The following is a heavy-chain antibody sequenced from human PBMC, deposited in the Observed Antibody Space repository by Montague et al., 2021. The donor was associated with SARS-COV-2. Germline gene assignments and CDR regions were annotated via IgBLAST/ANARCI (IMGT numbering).Heavy chain of an antibody. CDR2: IYYSGST. V-gene: IGHV4-39*07. J-gene: IGHJ4*02. CDR1: GGSISSSSYY. Sequence: SETLSLTCTVSGGSISSSSYYWGWIRQPPGKGLEWIGSIYYSGSTYYNPSLKSRVSLSLDTPKNHFSLHLSSVTAADTAIYFCARAQNTCFIANCVNYFDVWGLGALVTVSS. CDR3: ARAQNTCFIANCVNYFDV. D-gene: IGHD1-1*01.